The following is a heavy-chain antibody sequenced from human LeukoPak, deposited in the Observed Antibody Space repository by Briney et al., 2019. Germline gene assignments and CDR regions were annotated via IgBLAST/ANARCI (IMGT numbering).Heavy chain of an antibody. CDR1: GGTFSSYA. CDR2: IIPIFGTA. D-gene: IGHD6-19*01. Sequence: ASVKVSCKASGGTFSSYAISWVRQGPGQGLEWMGGIIPIFGTANYAQKFQGRVTITTDESTSTAYMELSSLGSEDTAVYYCAREAVAGPFDYWGQGTLVTVSS. J-gene: IGHJ4*02. CDR3: AREAVAGPFDY. V-gene: IGHV1-69*05.